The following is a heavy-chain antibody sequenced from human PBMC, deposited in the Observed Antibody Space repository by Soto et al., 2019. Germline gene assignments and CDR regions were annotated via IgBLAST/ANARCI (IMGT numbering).Heavy chain of an antibody. Sequence: QVQLVQSGAEFKKPGSSVKLSCRASGGTFSSYTLNWVRQAPGQGLQWMGKIVPLVDIANYEQKLQGRVPITADKTTTTVSMELNSLISEDTAVDYCARSRGFATRFASFDLWGPGTRVTVSS. D-gene: IGHD3-16*01. CDR2: IVPLVDIA. V-gene: IGHV1-69*02. CDR3: ARSRGFATRFASFDL. J-gene: IGHJ4*02. CDR1: GGTFSSYT.